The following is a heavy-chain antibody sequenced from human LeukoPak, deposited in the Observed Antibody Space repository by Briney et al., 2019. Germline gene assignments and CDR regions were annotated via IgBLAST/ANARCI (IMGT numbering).Heavy chain of an antibody. CDR3: ANDFYPYYYARDV. D-gene: IGHD1-26*01. Sequence: PGGSLRLSCAASGVTLEDYAMLWVPHARGRGLVGVALISGDSGSTYYADSVKGRFTISRDNSKNSLYLQLSSLRTEDTAVYYCANDFYPYYYARDVWGQGTTVTVSS. J-gene: IGHJ6*01. V-gene: IGHV3-43*02. CDR2: ISGDSGST. CDR1: GVTLEDYA.